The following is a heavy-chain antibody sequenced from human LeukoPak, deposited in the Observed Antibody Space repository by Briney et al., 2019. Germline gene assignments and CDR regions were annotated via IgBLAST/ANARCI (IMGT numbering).Heavy chain of an antibody. CDR2: ITPIFGTA. CDR1: GGTFSRFT. J-gene: IGHJ4*02. D-gene: IGHD6-6*01. V-gene: IGHV1-69*13. CDR3: ARSPDPGIATRLPEDY. Sequence: SVKVSCKASGGTFSRFTISWVRQAPGQGFEWMGGITPIFGTANFAQKFQGRVSITADESTSTAFMELSSLRSEDTAVYYCARSPDPGIATRLPEDYWGQGTLVTVSS.